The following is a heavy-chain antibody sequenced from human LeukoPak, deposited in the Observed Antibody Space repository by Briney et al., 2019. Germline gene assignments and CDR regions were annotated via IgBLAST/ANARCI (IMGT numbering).Heavy chain of an antibody. CDR1: GGSISSGGYY. Sequence: PSQTLSLTCTVSGGSISSGGYYWSWIRQHPGKGLEWIGYIYYSGSTYYNPSLKSRVTISVDTSKNQFSLKLSSVTAADTAVYYCARGNRDGYNPPFDYWGQGTLVTVSS. CDR2: IYYSGST. J-gene: IGHJ4*02. D-gene: IGHD5-24*01. CDR3: ARGNRDGYNPPFDY. V-gene: IGHV4-31*03.